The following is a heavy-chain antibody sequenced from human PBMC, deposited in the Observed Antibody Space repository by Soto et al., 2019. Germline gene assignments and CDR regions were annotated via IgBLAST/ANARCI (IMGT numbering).Heavy chain of an antibody. CDR1: GYIFTSYY. CDR3: SRVDPGETSPFDH. Sequence: QVQLVQSGAEVKKPGASVKVSCKASGYIFTSYYIHWVRQAPGQGLEWMGWINPFDWSRMFAQSFQGRVTMARDTSTSTVYMEVSSLRSEDTAVYYCSRVDPGETSPFDHWGQGTLVTVSS. V-gene: IGHV1-46*03. J-gene: IGHJ4*02. CDR2: INPFDWSR. D-gene: IGHD3-10*01.